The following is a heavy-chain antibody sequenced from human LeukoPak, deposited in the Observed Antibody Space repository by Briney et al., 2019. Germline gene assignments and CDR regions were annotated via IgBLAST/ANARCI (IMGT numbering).Heavy chain of an antibody. J-gene: IGHJ4*02. CDR3: ARADSSTTWAPDN. Sequence: SETLSLTCTVSGGSISSYYWSWIRQPPGKGLEWIGYIYYSGSTYYNPSLKSRVTISVDTSKNQFSLRLTSVTAADTGVYYCARADSSTTWAPDNWGQGTLVTVSS. CDR1: GGSISSYY. D-gene: IGHD2/OR15-2a*01. CDR2: IYYSGST. V-gene: IGHV4-59*08.